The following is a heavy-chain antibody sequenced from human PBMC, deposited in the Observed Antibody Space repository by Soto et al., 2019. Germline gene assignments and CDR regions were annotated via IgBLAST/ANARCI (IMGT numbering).Heavy chain of an antibody. CDR2: IKQDGSEK. V-gene: IGHV3-7*01. J-gene: IGHJ4*02. D-gene: IGHD4-17*01. Sequence: EVQLVESGGGLVQPGGSLRLSCAASGFTFSSYWMSWVRQAPGKGLEWVANIKQDGSEKYYVDSVKGRFTISRDNAKNSLYLQMNSLRAEDTAVYNCARDLVDYGDCCYFDYWGQGTLVTVSS. CDR1: GFTFSSYW. CDR3: ARDLVDYGDCCYFDY.